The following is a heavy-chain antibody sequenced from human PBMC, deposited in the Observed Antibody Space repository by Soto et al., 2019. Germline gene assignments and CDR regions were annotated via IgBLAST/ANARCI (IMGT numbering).Heavy chain of an antibody. CDR1: GFTFSTYS. CDR3: ARYDSSGYYWPYYYYGMDV. V-gene: IGHV3-21*01. CDR2: ISSSSSYI. D-gene: IGHD3-22*01. J-gene: IGHJ6*02. Sequence: EVQLVESGGGLVKPGGSLRLSCAASGFTFSTYSMNWVRQAPGKGLEWVSSISSSSSYIYYADSVKGRFTISRDNAKNSLYLPMNSLRAEDTAVYYCARYDSSGYYWPYYYYGMDVWGQGTTVTVSS.